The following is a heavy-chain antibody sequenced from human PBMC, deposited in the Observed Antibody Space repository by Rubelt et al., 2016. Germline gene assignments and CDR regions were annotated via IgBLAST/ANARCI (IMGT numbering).Heavy chain of an antibody. CDR2: IHYDGSNK. J-gene: IGHJ4*02. CDR1: GFTFSIHG. CDR3: ARNGGDS. Sequence: QVQLVESGGGVVQPGRSLRLSCAASGFTFSIHGMHWVRQAPGKGLEWLALIHYDGSNKFYADSVKGRFTISRENSKNTLYLQMNSLRAEDTAVDFCARNGGDSWGQGTLVTVSS. V-gene: IGHV3-33*01.